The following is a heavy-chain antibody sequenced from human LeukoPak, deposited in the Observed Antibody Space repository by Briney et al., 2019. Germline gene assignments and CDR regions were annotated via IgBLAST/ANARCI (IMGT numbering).Heavy chain of an antibody. V-gene: IGHV1-2*02. D-gene: IGHD2-15*01. CDR3: ARALLLGYCSGGSCYHDAFDI. Sequence: ASVKVSCKASGYTFTGYYMHWVRQAPGQGLEWMGWINPNSGGTNYARKFQGRVTMTRDTSMSTAYMELSRLRSDDTAVSSCARALLLGYCSGGSCYHDAFDIWGQGTMVTVSS. J-gene: IGHJ3*02. CDR2: INPNSGGT. CDR1: GYTFTGYY.